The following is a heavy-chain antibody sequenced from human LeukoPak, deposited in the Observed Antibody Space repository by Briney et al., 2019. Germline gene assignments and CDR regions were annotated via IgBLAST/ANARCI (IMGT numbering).Heavy chain of an antibody. V-gene: IGHV3-23*01. CDR2: ISGSGGST. J-gene: IGHJ4*02. Sequence: GGSLRLSCAASGFTFSSYAMSWVRQAPGKGLEWVSAISGSGGSTYYADSVKGRFTISRDNSKNTLCLQMNSLRAEDTAVYYCAKEMCRRPPPLLGNDYWGQGTLVTVSS. CDR1: GFTFSSYA. D-gene: IGHD3-10*01. CDR3: AKEMCRRPPPLLGNDY.